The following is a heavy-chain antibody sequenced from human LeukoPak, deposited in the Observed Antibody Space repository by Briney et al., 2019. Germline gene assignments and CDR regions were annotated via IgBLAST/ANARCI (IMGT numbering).Heavy chain of an antibody. J-gene: IGHJ4*02. Sequence: SETLSLTCAVYGGSFSGYYWSWIRQSPGKGLEWLSETDHSLLTNSNPSLKSRVTISLDMSTNQFSLRLSSVTAADTAVYYCARKSIAVAGRKPYDSWDPGNLVSVSP. CDR1: GGSFSGYY. D-gene: IGHD6-13*01. CDR2: TDHSLLT. CDR3: ARKSIAVAGRKPYDS. V-gene: IGHV4-34*01.